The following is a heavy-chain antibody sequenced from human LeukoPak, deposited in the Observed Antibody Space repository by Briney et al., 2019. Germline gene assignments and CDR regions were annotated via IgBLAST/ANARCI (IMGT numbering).Heavy chain of an antibody. D-gene: IGHD3-9*01. CDR3: TTDGTYDILTGYYESFDY. V-gene: IGHV3-15*01. CDR1: GFTFSNAW. Sequence: GGSLRLSCAASGFTFSNAWMSWVRQAPGKGLEWVGRIKSETDGGTTDYAAPVKGRFTISRDDSKNTLYLQMNSLKTEDTAVYYCTTDGTYDILTGYYESFDYWGQGTLVTVSS. J-gene: IGHJ4*02. CDR2: IKSETDGGTT.